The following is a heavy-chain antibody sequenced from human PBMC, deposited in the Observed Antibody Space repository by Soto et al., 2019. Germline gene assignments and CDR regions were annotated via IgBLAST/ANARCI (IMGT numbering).Heavy chain of an antibody. CDR2: ISGSGGST. J-gene: IGHJ5*02. V-gene: IGHV3-23*01. CDR1: GFTFSSYA. Sequence: EVQLLESGGGLVQPGGSLRLSCAASGFTFSSYAMSWVRQAPGKGLEWVSAISGSGGSTYYADSVKGRFTISSDNSKNTLYLQMNSLRAEDTAVYYCANDFSRDWFNWFDPWGHGTLGTVSS. D-gene: IGHD3-9*01. CDR3: ANDFSRDWFNWFDP.